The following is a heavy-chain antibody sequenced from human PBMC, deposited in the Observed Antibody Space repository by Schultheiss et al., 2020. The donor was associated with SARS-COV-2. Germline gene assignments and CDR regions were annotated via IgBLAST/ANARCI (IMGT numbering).Heavy chain of an antibody. CDR1: GFTFSSYS. CDR3: ARDRAYDSSGHDAFDI. D-gene: IGHD3-22*01. J-gene: IGHJ3*02. V-gene: IGHV3-33*08. Sequence: GESLKISCAASGFTFSSYSMNWVRQAPGKGLEWVAVIWYDGSNKYYADSVKGRFTISRDNSKNTLYLQMNSLRAEDTAVYYCARDRAYDSSGHDAFDIWGQGTMVTVSS. CDR2: IWYDGSNK.